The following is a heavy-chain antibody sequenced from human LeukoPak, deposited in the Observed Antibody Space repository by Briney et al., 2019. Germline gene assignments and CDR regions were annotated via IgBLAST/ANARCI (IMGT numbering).Heavy chain of an antibody. D-gene: IGHD6-19*01. CDR1: GGTFSSYA. J-gene: IGHJ3*02. V-gene: IGHV1-69*06. CDR2: IIPIFGTA. Sequence: SVKVSCKASGGTFSSYAISWVRQAPGQGLEWMGGIIPIFGTANYAQKFQGRVTITADKSTSTAYMELSSLRSEDTAVYYCARPWRGSGWSNGAFDIWGQGTMVTVSS. CDR3: ARPWRGSGWSNGAFDI.